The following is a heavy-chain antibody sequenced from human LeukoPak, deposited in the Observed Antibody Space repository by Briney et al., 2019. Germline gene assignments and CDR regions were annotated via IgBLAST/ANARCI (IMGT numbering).Heavy chain of an antibody. D-gene: IGHD3-22*01. CDR3: AENYDSSGYYLGWFDP. V-gene: IGHV3-30*18. CDR2: ISYDGSNK. Sequence: GGSLRLSCAASGFTFSSYGMHWVRQAPGKGLEWVALISYDGSNKYYAGSVKGRFTISRDNSKNTLYLQMNSLRAEDTAVYYCAENYDSSGYYLGWFDPWGQGTLVTVSS. J-gene: IGHJ5*02. CDR1: GFTFSSYG.